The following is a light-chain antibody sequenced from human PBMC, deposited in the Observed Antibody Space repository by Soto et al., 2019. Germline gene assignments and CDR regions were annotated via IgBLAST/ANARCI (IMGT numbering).Light chain of an antibody. Sequence: EIVLTQSPGTLSLSPGERATLSCRASQSVSSYLAWYQQKPGQAPRLLIYDASNRATGIPDRFSGSGSGTDFTLTISRLEPEDFATYYCQQSYITRITFGQGTRLEIK. CDR1: QSVSSY. CDR3: QQSYITRIT. V-gene: IGKV3-11*01. CDR2: DAS. J-gene: IGKJ5*01.